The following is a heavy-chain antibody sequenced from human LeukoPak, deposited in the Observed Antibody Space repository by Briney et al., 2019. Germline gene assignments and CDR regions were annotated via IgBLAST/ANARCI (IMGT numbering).Heavy chain of an antibody. CDR3: ARGRYYYDSSGYRWFDP. CDR2: IYTSGST. D-gene: IGHD3-22*01. CDR1: GGSISSYY. V-gene: IGHV4-4*07. Sequence: SETLSLTCTVSGGSISSYYWSWIRQPAGKGLEWIGRIYTSGSTNYNPSLKSRVTMSVDTSKNQFSLKLSSVTAADTAVYYCARGRYYYDSSGYRWFDPWGQGTLVTVSS. J-gene: IGHJ5*02.